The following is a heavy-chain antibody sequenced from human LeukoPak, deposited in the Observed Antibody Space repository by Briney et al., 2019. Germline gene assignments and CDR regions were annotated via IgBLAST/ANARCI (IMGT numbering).Heavy chain of an antibody. CDR3: ARDEEGWFGESYGMDV. V-gene: IGHV1-46*01. CDR2: INPSGGST. CDR1: GYTFTSYY. D-gene: IGHD3-10*01. J-gene: IGHJ6*02. Sequence: ASVKVSCKASGYTFTSYYMHWVRQAPGQGLEWMGIINPSGGSTSYAQKFQGRVTMTRDTSTSTVYMELSSLRSGDTAVYYCARDEEGWFGESYGMDVWGQGTTVTVSS.